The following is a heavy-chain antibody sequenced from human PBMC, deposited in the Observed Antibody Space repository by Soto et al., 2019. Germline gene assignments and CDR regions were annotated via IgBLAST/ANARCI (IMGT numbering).Heavy chain of an antibody. J-gene: IGHJ4*02. CDR2: IIPIFGTA. V-gene: IGHV1-69*12. D-gene: IGHD4-17*01. CDR1: GGTVSSYA. CDR3: ARDLHLDDYGGNYDGGSLWY. Sequence: QVQLVQSGAEVKKPGSSVKVSCKASGGTVSSYAISWVRQAPGQGLEWMGGIIPIFGTANYAQKFQGRVTINADESTSTASMELSSLRSEDTAVYYCARDLHLDDYGGNYDGGSLWYWGQGTLVTVSS.